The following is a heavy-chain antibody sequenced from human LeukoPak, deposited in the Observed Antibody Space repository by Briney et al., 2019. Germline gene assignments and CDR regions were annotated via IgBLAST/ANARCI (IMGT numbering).Heavy chain of an antibody. V-gene: IGHV3-9*01. J-gene: IGHJ5*02. CDR1: GFRFADYA. Sequence: GGSLRLSCAASGFRFADYAMHWVRQAPGKGLEWVSGISWNTNNIGYAGSVKGRFTISRDNTKNSLYLQMNSLRVEDTALYYCAKAPGVTTGWFDPWGQGTLVTVSS. CDR2: ISWNTNNI. D-gene: IGHD4-17*01. CDR3: AKAPGVTTGWFDP.